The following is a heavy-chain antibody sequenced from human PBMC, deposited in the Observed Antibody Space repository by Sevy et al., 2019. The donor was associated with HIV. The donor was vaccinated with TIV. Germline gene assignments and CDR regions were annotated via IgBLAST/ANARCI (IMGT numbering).Heavy chain of an antibody. CDR2: IRYDGSNK. V-gene: IGHV3-30*02. CDR3: ASQERGYSGYDSDY. Sequence: GGSLRLSCAASRFSFNGYGMHWVRQAPGKGLEWVAFIRYDGSNKYYADSVKGRFTISRDNSKNTLYLQMNSLRAEDTAVYYCASQERGYSGYDSDYWGQGTLVTVSS. D-gene: IGHD5-12*01. J-gene: IGHJ4*02. CDR1: RFSFNGYG.